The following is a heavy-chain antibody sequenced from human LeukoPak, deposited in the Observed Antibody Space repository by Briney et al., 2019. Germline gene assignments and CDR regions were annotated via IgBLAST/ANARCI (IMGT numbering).Heavy chain of an antibody. D-gene: IGHD1-26*01. V-gene: IGHV4-39*07. CDR2: IYYSGST. J-gene: IGHJ3*02. CDR3: AREGHSWELAPHDAFDI. CDR1: GGSVSSGDYY. Sequence: SETLSLTCTVSGGSVSSGDYYWSWIRQPPGKGLEWIGSIYYSGSTYYNPSLKSRVTISVDTSKNQFSLKLSSVTAADTAVYYCAREGHSWELAPHDAFDIWGQGTMVTVSS.